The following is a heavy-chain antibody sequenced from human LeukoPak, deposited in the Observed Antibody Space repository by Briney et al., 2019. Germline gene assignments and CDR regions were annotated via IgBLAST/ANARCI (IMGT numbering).Heavy chain of an antibody. CDR2: INPSGGST. CDR1: GYTFISYY. D-gene: IGHD6-13*01. J-gene: IGHJ6*02. CDR3: ARDLAGDSSSWYGMDV. V-gene: IGHV1-46*01. Sequence: ASVKVSRKASGYTFISYYMHWVRQAPGQGLEWMGIINPSGGSTSYAQKFQGWVTMTRDTSISTAYMELSRLRSDDTAVYYCARDLAGDSSSWYGMDVWGQGTTVTVSS.